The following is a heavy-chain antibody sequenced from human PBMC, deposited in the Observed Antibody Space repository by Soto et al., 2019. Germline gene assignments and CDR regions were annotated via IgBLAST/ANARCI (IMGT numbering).Heavy chain of an antibody. CDR3: ARGGLKQDGTGYYGPFDY. CDR2: IYYTGST. V-gene: IGHV4-31*02. CDR1: GATISSGGHY. J-gene: IGHJ4*02. D-gene: IGHD3-9*01. Sequence: QVQLQESGPGLEKSSQTLSLSCTVSGATISSGGHYWSWIRQRPGKGLEWIGYIYYTGSTHYNPSLKSRVNMAVDTSRNQFSLKLSSVTAADTAVYYCARGGLKQDGTGYYGPFDYWGQGTLVTVSS.